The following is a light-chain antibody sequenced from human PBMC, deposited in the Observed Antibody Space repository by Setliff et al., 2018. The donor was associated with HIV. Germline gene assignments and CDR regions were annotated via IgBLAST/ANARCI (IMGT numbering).Light chain of an antibody. J-gene: IGKJ1*01. CDR2: GAS. Sequence: ETVMTQSPATLSVSPGQRATLSCRSSQTISSNLAWYQQKPGQAPRLLIYGASTRATGIPARFSGSGSGTEFTLAISSLQSEDFAVYYCQQYDNWPLTFGQGTKVDIK. CDR3: QQYDNWPLT. V-gene: IGKV3-15*01. CDR1: QTISSN.